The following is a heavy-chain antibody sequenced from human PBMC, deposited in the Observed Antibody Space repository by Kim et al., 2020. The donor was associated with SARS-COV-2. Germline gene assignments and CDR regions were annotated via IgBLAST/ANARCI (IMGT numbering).Heavy chain of an antibody. J-gene: IGHJ4*02. CDR1: GYSISSGYY. CDR3: ARDWNYYDSSGYYAETPFDY. Sequence: SETLSLTCTVSGYSISSGYYWGWIRQPPGKVLEWIGSIYHSGSTYYNPSLKSRVTISVDTSKNQFSLKLSSVTAADTAVYYCARDWNYYDSSGYYAETPFDYWGQGALVTVSS. D-gene: IGHD3-22*01. CDR2: IYHSGST. V-gene: IGHV4-38-2*02.